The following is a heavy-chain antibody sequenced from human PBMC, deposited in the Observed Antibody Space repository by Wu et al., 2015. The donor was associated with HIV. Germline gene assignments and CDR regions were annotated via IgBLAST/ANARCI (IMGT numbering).Heavy chain of an antibody. J-gene: IGHJ5*02. CDR2: IIPIFGTA. V-gene: IGHV1-69*13. CDR3: AREQLPDLLGYCSSTSCYTFDP. D-gene: IGHD2-2*02. Sequence: QVQLVQSGAEVKKPGSSVKVSCKASGGTFSSYAISWVRQAPGQGLEWMGRIIPIFGTANYAQKFQGRVTITADESTSTAYMELSSLRSEDTAVYYCAREQLPDLLGYCSSTSCYTFDPWGQGTLVTVS. CDR1: GGTFSSYA.